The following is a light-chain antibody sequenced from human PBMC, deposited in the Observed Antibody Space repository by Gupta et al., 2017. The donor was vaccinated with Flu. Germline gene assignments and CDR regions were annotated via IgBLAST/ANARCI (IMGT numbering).Light chain of an antibody. CDR2: KAS. V-gene: IGKV1-5*03. J-gene: IGKJ1*01. Sequence: DIQMTQSPSTLSALVGDRVTITCRASQSISNWLAWYQQKPGKAPKLLIYKASSLENRVPSRFSGSGSGTEFTLTISSLQPDEFATYYCQQYNSYSWTFGQGTTIEMK. CDR3: QQYNSYSWT. CDR1: QSISNW.